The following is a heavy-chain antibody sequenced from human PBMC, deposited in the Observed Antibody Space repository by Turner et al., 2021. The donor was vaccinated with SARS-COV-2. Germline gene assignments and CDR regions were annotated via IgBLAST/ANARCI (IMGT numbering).Heavy chain of an antibody. CDR2: IYYSGST. CDR1: GGSISSSSFH. V-gene: IGHV4-39*01. J-gene: IGHJ6*02. D-gene: IGHD2-21*02. Sequence: QLQLQESGPGLVKPSETLSLTCPVSGGSISSSSFHWGWIRRPPGKGLEWIGNIYYSGSTYYNPSLKSRVTISVDTSKNQFSLKLGSVTAADTAVYYCASPVVVTATPNYYGMDVWGQGTTVTVSS. CDR3: ASPVVVTATPNYYGMDV.